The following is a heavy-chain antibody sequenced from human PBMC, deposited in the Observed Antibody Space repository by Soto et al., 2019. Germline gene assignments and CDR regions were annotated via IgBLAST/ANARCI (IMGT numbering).Heavy chain of an antibody. J-gene: IGHJ6*02. CDR2: LSGSATNT. V-gene: IGHV3-23*01. CDR3: TTQFFLSSRKPPEDV. CDR1: GFTFGNYA. Sequence: PGGSLRLSCEASGFTFGNYAMTWGRQGPGKGLEWVSALSGSATNTYYADYVKGRFTISRDNSKNTMHLQMNSLRVDDTAVYYRTTQFFLSSRKPPEDVWGQGTPVTVSS.